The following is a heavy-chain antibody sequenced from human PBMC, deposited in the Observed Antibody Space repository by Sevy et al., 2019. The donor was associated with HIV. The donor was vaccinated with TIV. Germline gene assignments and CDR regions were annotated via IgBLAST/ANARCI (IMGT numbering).Heavy chain of an antibody. CDR3: VKDRGTLVRGNIVDP. CDR2: ISGSGGST. J-gene: IGHJ5*02. CDR1: GLTFSACA. D-gene: IGHD3-10*01. V-gene: IGHV3-23*01. Sequence: GGSLRLSCAASGLTFSACAMNWVRQAPGKGLEWVSGISGSGGSTYYADSVQGRFTISRDNSKNILYLQMNNLRAEDTAVYYCVKDRGTLVRGNIVDPWGQGTLVTVSS.